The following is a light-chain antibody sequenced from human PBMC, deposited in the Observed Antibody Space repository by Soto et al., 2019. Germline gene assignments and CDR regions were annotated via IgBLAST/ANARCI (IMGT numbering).Light chain of an antibody. J-gene: IGKJ1*01. CDR2: GAF. Sequence: EIVMTQSPATLSVAPGERATLSCRASQSVSSDLAWYQQKPGQAPRLIIYGAFTRATGIPARFSGSGSWTEFTLTISSLQSEDFAAYYCQQYNNWPPWTFGQGTKVDIK. CDR1: QSVSSD. V-gene: IGKV3-15*01. CDR3: QQYNNWPPWT.